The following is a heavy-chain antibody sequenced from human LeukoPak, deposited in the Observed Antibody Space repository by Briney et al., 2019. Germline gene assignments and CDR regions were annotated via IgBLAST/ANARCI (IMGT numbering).Heavy chain of an antibody. D-gene: IGHD2-15*01. J-gene: IGHJ4*02. CDR1: GYTFTSYG. V-gene: IGHV1-2*02. Sequence: ASVKVSCKASGYTFTSYGISWVRQAPGQGLEWMGWINPNSGGTKYAQKFQGRVTMTRDTSINTAYMELSRLRSDDTAVYYCAGPRDCTGGSCHLDYWGQGTLVTVSS. CDR2: INPNSGGT. CDR3: AGPRDCTGGSCHLDY.